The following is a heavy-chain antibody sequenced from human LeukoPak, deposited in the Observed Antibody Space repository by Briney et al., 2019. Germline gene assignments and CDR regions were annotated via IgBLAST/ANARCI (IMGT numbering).Heavy chain of an antibody. J-gene: IGHJ6*03. CDR1: GVSFSNYY. Sequence: SETLSLTCAVYGVSFSNYYCSWIRQPPGKGLEWIGEINDSGRTNYNPSFMSRVTVSVDTSKNQFSLRLTSVTATATAVYYCARRWNYGRNYYIDVWGNGATVSVSS. D-gene: IGHD1-7*01. V-gene: IGHV4-34*01. CDR2: INDSGRT. CDR3: ARRWNYGRNYYIDV.